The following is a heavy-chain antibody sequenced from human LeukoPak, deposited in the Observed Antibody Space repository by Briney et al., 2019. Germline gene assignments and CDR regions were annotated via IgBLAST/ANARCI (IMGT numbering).Heavy chain of an antibody. V-gene: IGHV3-74*01. CDR2: INSDGTIT. Sequence: GGSLRLSCAASGFTFSRDWMHWVRQAPGKGLVWVSRINSDGTITTYADSVKGRFTISRDNAKNTLYLQMNSLRAEDTAVYYCGGGGGGGGDYWGQGTLVTVSS. J-gene: IGHJ4*02. CDR3: GGGGGGGGDY. CDR1: GFTFSRDW. D-gene: IGHD3-16*01.